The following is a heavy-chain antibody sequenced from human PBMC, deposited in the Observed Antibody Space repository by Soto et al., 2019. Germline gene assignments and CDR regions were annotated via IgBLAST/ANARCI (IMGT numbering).Heavy chain of an antibody. V-gene: IGHV3-30*18. Sequence: QVQLVESGGGVVQPGRSLRLSCAASGFTFSNYGMHWVRQAPGKGLEWVAVISYDGNNRYYVDSVKGRFTISRDSSENILYLKMNSLRAEETAVDYCAKVYTYTYGHNYSFYAMDVWGQGTTVTVSS. D-gene: IGHD5-18*01. CDR3: AKVYTYTYGHNYSFYAMDV. CDR2: ISYDGNNR. J-gene: IGHJ6*02. CDR1: GFTFSNYG.